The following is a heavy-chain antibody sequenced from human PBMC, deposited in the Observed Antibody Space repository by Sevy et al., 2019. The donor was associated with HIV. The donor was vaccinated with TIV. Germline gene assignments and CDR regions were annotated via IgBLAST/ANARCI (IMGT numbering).Heavy chain of an antibody. V-gene: IGHV2-5*02. J-gene: IGHJ3*01. CDR2: IYWDNDR. CDR1: GFSLSTAGVG. D-gene: IGHD1-20*01. Sequence: SGATLVNPTQTLTLTCTFSGFSLSTAGVGVGWIRRPPGKALECLALIYWDNDRRYSPYLKGRLTITKDTSKNQVVLRVTNVDPVDTAKYYCEHTYNRPNGFDSWGQGTMVTVSS. CDR3: EHTYNRPNGFDS.